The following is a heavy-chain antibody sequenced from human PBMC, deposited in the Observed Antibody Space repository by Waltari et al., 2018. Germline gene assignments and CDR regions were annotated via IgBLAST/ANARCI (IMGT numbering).Heavy chain of an antibody. CDR3: AKGRPGITIFGSGVDY. CDR2: ISGSGGST. D-gene: IGHD3-3*01. CDR1: GFTFSSYA. Sequence: EVQLLESGGGLVQPGGSLRLSCAASGFTFSSYAMSWVCQAPGKGLEWVSAISGSGGSTYYADSVKGRFTISRDNSKNTLYLQMNSLRAEDTAVYYCAKGRPGITIFGSGVDYWGQGTLVTVSS. J-gene: IGHJ4*02. V-gene: IGHV3-23*01.